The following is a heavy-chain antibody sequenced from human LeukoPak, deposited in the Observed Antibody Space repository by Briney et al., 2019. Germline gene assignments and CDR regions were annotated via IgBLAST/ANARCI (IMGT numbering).Heavy chain of an antibody. Sequence: PGGSLRLSCAASGFTFSSYSMNWVRQAPGKGLEWVSYISSSSSTIYYADSVKGRFTISRDNAKNSLYLQMNSLRAEDTAVYYCARAGDDYGDYGGDAFDIWGQGTMVTVSS. CDR1: GFTFSSYS. D-gene: IGHD4-17*01. J-gene: IGHJ3*02. V-gene: IGHV3-48*01. CDR2: ISSSSSTI. CDR3: ARAGDDYGDYGGDAFDI.